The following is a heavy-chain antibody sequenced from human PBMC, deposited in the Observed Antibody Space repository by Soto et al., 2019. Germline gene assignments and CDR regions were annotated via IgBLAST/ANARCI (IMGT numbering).Heavy chain of an antibody. D-gene: IGHD4-17*01. Sequence: SETLSLTCAVYGGSFSGYYWSWIRQPPGKGLEWIGEINHSGSTNYNPSLKSRVTISVDTSKNQFSLKLSSVTAADTAVYYCARGNLATVVTNWFDPWGQGTLVTVS. V-gene: IGHV4-34*01. CDR1: GGSFSGYY. CDR3: ARGNLATVVTNWFDP. CDR2: INHSGST. J-gene: IGHJ5*02.